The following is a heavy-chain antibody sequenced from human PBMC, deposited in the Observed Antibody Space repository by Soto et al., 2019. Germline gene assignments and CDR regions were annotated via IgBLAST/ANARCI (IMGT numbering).Heavy chain of an antibody. J-gene: IGHJ4*02. CDR3: ARDLGYYDSSGYFDY. D-gene: IGHD3-22*01. Sequence: PGGSLRLSCSASGFTFSDYYMSWIRQAPGKGLEWISYIDSSGSIIYYADSVKGRFTISRDNAKNSLYLQMNSLRAEDTAVYYCARDLGYYDSSGYFDYWGQGTRVTVSS. CDR2: IDSSGSII. V-gene: IGHV3-11*01. CDR1: GFTFSDYY.